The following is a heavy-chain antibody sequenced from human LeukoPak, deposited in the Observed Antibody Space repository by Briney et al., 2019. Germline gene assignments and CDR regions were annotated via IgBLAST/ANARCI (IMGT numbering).Heavy chain of an antibody. D-gene: IGHD3-22*01. J-gene: IGHJ3*02. Sequence: KASETLSLTCTVSGGSISSSSYYWGWIRQPPGKGLEWIGSIYYSGSTYYNPSLKSRVTISVDTSKNQFSLKLSSVTAADTAVYYCAIGVGYYYDSSGYARRDAFDIWGQGTMVTVSS. CDR3: AIGVGYYYDSSGYARRDAFDI. CDR2: IYYSGST. V-gene: IGHV4-39*01. CDR1: GGSISSSSYY.